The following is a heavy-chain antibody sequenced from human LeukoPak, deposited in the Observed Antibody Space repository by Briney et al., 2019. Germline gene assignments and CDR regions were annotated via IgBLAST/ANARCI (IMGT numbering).Heavy chain of an antibody. Sequence: SETLSLTCTVSGGSISSYYWSWIRQPAGKGLEWIGRIYTSSSTNYNPSLKSRVTMSVDTSKTRFSLKLSSVTAADTAVYYCARAHYYDSSGYVSPRFDYWGQGTLVTVSS. CDR1: GGSISSYY. V-gene: IGHV4-4*07. CDR2: IYTSSST. D-gene: IGHD3-22*01. CDR3: ARAHYYDSSGYVSPRFDY. J-gene: IGHJ4*02.